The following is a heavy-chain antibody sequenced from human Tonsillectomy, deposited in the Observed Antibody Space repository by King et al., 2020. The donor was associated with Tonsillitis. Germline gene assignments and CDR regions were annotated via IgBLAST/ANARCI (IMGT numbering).Heavy chain of an antibody. J-gene: IGHJ3*02. V-gene: IGHV3-66*01. CDR2: IYSGCST. D-gene: IGHD4-17*01. CDR3: ARVMTTVTTTGAFDI. Sequence: VQLVESGGGLVQPGGSLRLSCAASGFTVSSNYMSWVRQAPGKGLEWVSVIYSGCSTYYADSVKGRFTISRDNSKNTLYLQMNSLRAEDTAVYYCARVMTTVTTTGAFDIWGQGTMVTVSS. CDR1: GFTVSSNY.